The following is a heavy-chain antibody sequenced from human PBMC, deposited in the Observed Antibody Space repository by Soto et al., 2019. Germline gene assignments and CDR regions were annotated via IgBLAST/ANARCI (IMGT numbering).Heavy chain of an antibody. D-gene: IGHD1-26*01. CDR3: ARHRHPRGTVGATSPLDP. Sequence: GGCVRLSCAISGFCVSINYLSWVRQAPGKGLEWVSVHYSGGSTYYADSVQGRFTISRDKSNNTLYLQMRRVRAEDTAVYFCARHRHPRGTVGATSPLDPWGQGTQDTVSS. J-gene: IGHJ5*02. CDR1: GFCVSINY. V-gene: IGHV3-53*01. CDR2: HYSGGST.